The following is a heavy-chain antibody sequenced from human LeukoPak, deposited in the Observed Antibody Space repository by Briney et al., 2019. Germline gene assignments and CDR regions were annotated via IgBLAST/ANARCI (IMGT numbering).Heavy chain of an antibody. CDR3: AKELHGSGNYAFDY. V-gene: IGHV3-23*01. CDR2: VSVNGGTT. J-gene: IGHJ4*02. CDR1: GFTFSSCA. Sequence: GGSLRLSCAASGFTFSSCALSWVRQAPGKGLEWVSTVSVNGGTTYYADSVKGRFTISRDNSRNTLYLQMNSLRAEDTAVYFCAKELHGSGNYAFDYWGQGTLVTVSS. D-gene: IGHD3-10*01.